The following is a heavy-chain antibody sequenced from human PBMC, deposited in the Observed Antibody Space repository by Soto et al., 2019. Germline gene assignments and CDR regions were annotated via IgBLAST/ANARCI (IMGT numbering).Heavy chain of an antibody. CDR3: ATRSGGGGAFDF. CDR2: ISSSGSTT. J-gene: IGHJ3*01. D-gene: IGHD3-10*01. V-gene: IGHV3-48*03. Sequence: EVQLVESGGGLVQPGGSLRLSCAASGFTFNTYEMNWVRQAPGKGLGWVSYISSSGSTTYYADSVKGRFTISRDNAKNPLYLQMNSLRAEETAIYYCATRSGGGGAFDFWGQGTMVTVSS. CDR1: GFTFNTYE.